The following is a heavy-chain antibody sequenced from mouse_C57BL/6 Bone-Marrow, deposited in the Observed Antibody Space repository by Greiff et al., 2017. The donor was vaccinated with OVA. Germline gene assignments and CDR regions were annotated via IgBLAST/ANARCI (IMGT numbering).Heavy chain of an antibody. CDR2: IYPGSGST. V-gene: IGHV1-55*01. Sequence: QVQLQQPGAELVKPGASVKMSCKASGYTFTSYWITWVKQRPGQGLEWIGDIYPGSGSTNYNEKFKGKATLTVDTSSSTAYMQLRSLTSEDSAVYYFACRRISYVFAVGAMDYWGQGTSVTVSS. D-gene: IGHD2-1*01. CDR3: ACRRISYVFAVGAMDY. J-gene: IGHJ4*01. CDR1: GYTFTSYW.